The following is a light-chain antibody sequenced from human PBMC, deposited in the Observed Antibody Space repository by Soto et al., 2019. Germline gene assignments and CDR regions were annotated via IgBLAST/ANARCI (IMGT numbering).Light chain of an antibody. CDR1: RSDVGGYDY. V-gene: IGLV2-14*01. CDR3: SSYTTSNTMV. Sequence: QSVLTQPASVSGSPGQSITISCTGTRSDVGGYDYVSWYQHHPGKAPKLMIYEVSNRPSGVSHRFSGSKSGNTASLAISGLQAEDEGDYYCSSYTTSNTMVFGGGTQLTVL. CDR2: EVS. J-gene: IGLJ3*02.